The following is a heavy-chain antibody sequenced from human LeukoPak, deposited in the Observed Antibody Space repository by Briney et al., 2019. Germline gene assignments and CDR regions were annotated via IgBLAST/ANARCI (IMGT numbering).Heavy chain of an antibody. Sequence: PGGSLRLSCVASGLTFSSYLMTWVRQAPGKGLEWLANIKEDGSIQYYLDSVRGRFTISRDNAKTSVYLQLNSLRADDTAVYYCARDVWTGVAVSDYWGQGTLVTVSS. J-gene: IGHJ4*02. CDR1: GLTFSSYL. CDR3: ARDVWTGVAVSDY. D-gene: IGHD6-19*01. V-gene: IGHV3-7*01. CDR2: IKEDGSIQ.